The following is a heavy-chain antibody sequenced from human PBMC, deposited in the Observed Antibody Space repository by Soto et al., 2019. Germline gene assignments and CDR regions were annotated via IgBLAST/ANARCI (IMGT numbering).Heavy chain of an antibody. CDR3: ARAGAVAASCDY. D-gene: IGHD6-19*01. V-gene: IGHV1-3*05. Sequence: QVQLVQSGAEEKKPGASVKVSCKASGYTFTGYAMHWVRQAPGQRLEWMGWINAGNGNTKYSPTFQGRVTITRDTSANAAYVELSSLRSEDTAVYYCARAGAVAASCDYWGQGTLVTVSS. J-gene: IGHJ4*02. CDR2: INAGNGNT. CDR1: GYTFTGYA.